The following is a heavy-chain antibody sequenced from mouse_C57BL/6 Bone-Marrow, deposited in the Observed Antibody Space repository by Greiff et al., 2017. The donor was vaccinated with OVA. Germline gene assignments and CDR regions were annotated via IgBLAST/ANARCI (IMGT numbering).Heavy chain of an antibody. CDR3: ARIYDYDGSFDY. CDR2: ISDGGSYT. D-gene: IGHD2-4*01. Sequence: EVKLVESGGGLVKPGGSLKLSCAASGFTFRSYAMSWVRQTPEKRLEWVATISDGGSYTYYPDNVKGRFTISRDNAKNNLYLQMSHLKSEDTAMYYCARIYDYDGSFDYWGQGTTLTVSS. CDR1: GFTFRSYA. J-gene: IGHJ2*01. V-gene: IGHV5-4*03.